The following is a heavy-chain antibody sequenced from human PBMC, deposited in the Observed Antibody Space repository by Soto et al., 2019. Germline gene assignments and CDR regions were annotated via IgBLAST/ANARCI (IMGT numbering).Heavy chain of an antibody. CDR2: ISGSGGST. Sequence: EVQLLESGGGLVQPGGSLRLSCAASGFTFSSYAMSWVRQAPGKGLEWVSAISGSGGSTYYADSVKGRFTISRDNSKYTLYLQMNSLRAEDSAVYYCAKDRGRVATGAFGMDVWGQGTTVTVSS. J-gene: IGHJ6*02. V-gene: IGHV3-23*01. CDR1: GFTFSSYA. D-gene: IGHD5-12*01. CDR3: AKDRGRVATGAFGMDV.